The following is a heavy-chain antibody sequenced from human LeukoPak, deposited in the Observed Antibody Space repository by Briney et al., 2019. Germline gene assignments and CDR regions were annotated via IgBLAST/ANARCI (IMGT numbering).Heavy chain of an antibody. V-gene: IGHV1-8*03. J-gene: IGHJ4*02. Sequence: GASVKVSCTASGYTFTSYDINWVRQATGRGLEWMGWMNPNSGNTGYAQKFQGRVTITRNTSISTAYMELSSLRSEDTAVYYCARAHSGSYYLDYWGQGTLVTVSS. CDR1: GYTFTSYD. CDR3: ARAHSGSYYLDY. CDR2: MNPNSGNT. D-gene: IGHD1-26*01.